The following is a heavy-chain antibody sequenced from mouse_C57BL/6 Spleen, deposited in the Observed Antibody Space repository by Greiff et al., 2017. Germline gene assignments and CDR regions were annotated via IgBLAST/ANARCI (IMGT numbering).Heavy chain of an antibody. Sequence: QVQLQQPGAELVRPGSSVKLSCTASGYTFTSYWMHWVKQRPIQGLEWIGNIDPSDSETHYNQKFKDKATLTVNNSSSTDYMQISSLTSEDAAVYYYAGGPRYGSRYYYAKDDWGQGTSVTVSS. CDR1: GYTFTSYW. CDR3: AGGPRYGSRYYYAKDD. J-gene: IGHJ4*01. V-gene: IGHV1-52*01. D-gene: IGHD1-1*01. CDR2: IDPSDSET.